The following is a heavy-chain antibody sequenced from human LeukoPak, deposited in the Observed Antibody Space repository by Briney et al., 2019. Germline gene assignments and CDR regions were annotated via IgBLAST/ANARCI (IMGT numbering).Heavy chain of an antibody. CDR3: ARVSSGGWYPYCFDY. V-gene: IGHV3-33*01. D-gene: IGHD6-19*01. J-gene: IGHJ4*02. Sequence: AGRSLRLSCAAPGFTFSNYGMHWVRQAPGKGLEWVAVIWYDGSNKYYADSVKGRFTISRDNSKNTLYLQMNTLRAEDTAVYYCARVSSGGWYPYCFDYWGQGTLVTVSA. CDR2: IWYDGSNK. CDR1: GFTFSNYG.